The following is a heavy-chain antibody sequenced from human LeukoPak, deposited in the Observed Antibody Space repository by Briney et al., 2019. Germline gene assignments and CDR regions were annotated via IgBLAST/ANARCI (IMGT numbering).Heavy chain of an antibody. Sequence: PGGSLRLSCAASGFTFSSYSRNWVRQAPGKGLEWVSYISSSSSTIYYADSVKGRFTIYRDNAKNSLYLQMNSLRAEDTAVYYCARARTYCSSTSCYGGAFDIWGQGTMVTVSS. CDR1: GFTFSSYS. CDR3: ARARTYCSSTSCYGGAFDI. CDR2: ISSSSSTI. V-gene: IGHV3-48*01. J-gene: IGHJ3*02. D-gene: IGHD2-2*01.